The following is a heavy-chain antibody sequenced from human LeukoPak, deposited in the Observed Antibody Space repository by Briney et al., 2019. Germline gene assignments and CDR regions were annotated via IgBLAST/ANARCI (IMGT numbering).Heavy chain of an antibody. J-gene: IGHJ4*02. CDR2: IYYSGST. CDR1: GGSISSYY. V-gene: IGHV4-59*01. D-gene: IGHD5-24*01. Sequence: PSETLSLTCTVSGGSISSYYWSWIRQPPGKGLEWIGYIYYSGSTNYNPSLKSRVTISVDTSKNQFSLKLSSVTAADTAVYYCASQRWLQLGYFDYWGQGTLVTVSS. CDR3: ASQRWLQLGYFDY.